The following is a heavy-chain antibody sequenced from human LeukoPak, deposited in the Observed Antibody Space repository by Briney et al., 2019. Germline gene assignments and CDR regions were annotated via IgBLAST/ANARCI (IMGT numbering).Heavy chain of an antibody. CDR1: GGSISSTNYY. CDR2: IYNSGRI. CDR3: AAYYYDSSGYL. V-gene: IGHV4-39*01. J-gene: IGHJ4*02. Sequence: SETLSLTCTVSGGSISSTNYYWGWIRQPPGKGLEWIGVIYNSGRIYYNPALKSRVTISADTSKHQFPLKLSSVTAADTAVYYCAAYYYDSSGYLWGQGTLVTVSS. D-gene: IGHD3-22*01.